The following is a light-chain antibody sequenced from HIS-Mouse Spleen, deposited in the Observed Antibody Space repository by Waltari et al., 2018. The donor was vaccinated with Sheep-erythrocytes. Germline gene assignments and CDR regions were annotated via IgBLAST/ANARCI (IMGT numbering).Light chain of an antibody. CDR1: SSDVGGYNS. CDR3: CSYAGSSTPWV. CDR2: EGS. J-gene: IGLJ3*02. V-gene: IGLV2-23*01. Sequence: QSALTQPRSVSGSPGQSVTISCTGTSSDVGGYNSVSWYQQHPGKAPKLMIYEGSKRPSGVSNRFSGSKSGNTASLTISGLQAEDEADYYCCSYAGSSTPWVFGGGTKLTVL.